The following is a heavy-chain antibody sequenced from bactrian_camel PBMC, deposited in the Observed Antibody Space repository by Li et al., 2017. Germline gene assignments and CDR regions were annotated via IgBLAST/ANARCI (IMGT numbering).Heavy chain of an antibody. CDR1: GHTYGCAC. CDR3: TASLGKTYCSAAYFLSRLRPNFGF. CDR2: INTCTRLT. V-gene: IGHV3-3*01. D-gene: IGHD5*01. Sequence: HVQLVESGGGAVQAGGSLRLSCVVSGHTYGCACVGWFSQAPGKERRGIATINTCTRLTYYDQSVRDRITISQDSAKDTVSLQMNSLKPEDTAMYYCTASLGKTYCSAAYFLSRLRPNFGFWGQGTQVTVS. J-gene: IGHJ6*01.